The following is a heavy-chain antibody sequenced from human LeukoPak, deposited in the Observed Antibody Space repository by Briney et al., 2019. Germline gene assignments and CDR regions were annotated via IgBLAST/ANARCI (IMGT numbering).Heavy chain of an antibody. V-gene: IGHV4-61*02. CDR3: AREGDYYDTSGTLDY. CDR1: GGSISSGTYY. Sequence: SQTLSLTCTVSGGSISSGTYYWSWIRQPAGKGLEWIGRIYSSGSTNYNPSLKSRVSISVDTSKNQFSLKLSSVTAADTAVYYCAREGDYYDTSGTLDYWGQGTLVTVSS. J-gene: IGHJ4*02. CDR2: IYSSGST. D-gene: IGHD3-22*01.